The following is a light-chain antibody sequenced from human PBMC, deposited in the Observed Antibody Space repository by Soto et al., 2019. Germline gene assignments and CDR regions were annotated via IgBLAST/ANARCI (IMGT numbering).Light chain of an antibody. Sequence: QSALTQPASVSGSPGQSIAISCTGTSSDVGGYNSVSWFQQHPGKAPKLIIYDVNDRPSAVSDRFSGSTSGNTASLTISGLQTEDEADYYCSSFTSRKTYVFGTGTKLTVL. CDR3: SSFTSRKTYV. J-gene: IGLJ1*01. CDR1: SSDVGGYNS. CDR2: DVN. V-gene: IGLV2-14*01.